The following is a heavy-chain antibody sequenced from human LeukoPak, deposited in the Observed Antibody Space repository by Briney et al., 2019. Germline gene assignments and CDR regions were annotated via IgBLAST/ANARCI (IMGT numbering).Heavy chain of an antibody. Sequence: PGGSLRLSCVASGFSVSPNFMSWIRQSPGRGLEWISVVYSGHNTYYAESVRGRFTISREISKNTVYLQMDRLRAEDTATYYCARDFIPPRGGAFDIWGHGTAVTVSS. D-gene: IGHD3-16*01. J-gene: IGHJ3*02. CDR2: VYSGHNT. CDR3: ARDFIPPRGGAFDI. V-gene: IGHV3-53*01. CDR1: GFSVSPNF.